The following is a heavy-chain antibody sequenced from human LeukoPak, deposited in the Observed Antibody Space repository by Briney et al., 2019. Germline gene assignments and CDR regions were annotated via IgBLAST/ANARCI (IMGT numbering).Heavy chain of an antibody. J-gene: IGHJ4*02. CDR1: GITFSSYA. Sequence: PGGALRLSCAASGITFSSYAMHWVRQAPGKGLEGVALIRYDGSNKYYADSVKGRFTVSRDNSKNTLYLQMDSLRAEATAVYYCVRGAYSSSWLNFDYWGQGTLVTVSS. CDR2: IRYDGSNK. V-gene: IGHV3-30*02. D-gene: IGHD6-13*01. CDR3: VRGAYSSSWLNFDY.